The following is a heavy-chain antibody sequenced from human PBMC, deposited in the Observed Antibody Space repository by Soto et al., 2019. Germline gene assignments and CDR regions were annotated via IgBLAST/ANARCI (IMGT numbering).Heavy chain of an antibody. V-gene: IGHV4-31*03. D-gene: IGHD1-26*01. CDR2: IYHTGST. J-gene: IGHJ3*02. CDR1: GGSIISDTYY. CDR3: ARDPGAVTWDDVAFDI. Sequence: QVQLQESGPGLVKPSQTLSLTCTVSGGSIISDTYYWSWIRQHPGKGLEWIGFIYHTGSTYYNPSLKSRLTISIDTSKNRFSLNLSSVTAADTAVYYCARDPGAVTWDDVAFDIWGQGTMVTVSS.